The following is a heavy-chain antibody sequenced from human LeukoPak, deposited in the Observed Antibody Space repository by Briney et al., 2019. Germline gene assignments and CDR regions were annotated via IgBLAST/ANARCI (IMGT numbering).Heavy chain of an antibody. CDR1: GFTFSSYE. Sequence: PGGSLRLSCAASGFTFSSYEMNWVRQAPGKGLEWVSYISSSGSTIYYADSVKGRFTISRDNAKNSLYLQMNSLRAEDTAVCYCAREGYSSSFFDYWGQGTLVTVSS. V-gene: IGHV3-48*03. CDR2: ISSSGSTI. D-gene: IGHD6-13*01. J-gene: IGHJ4*02. CDR3: AREGYSSSFFDY.